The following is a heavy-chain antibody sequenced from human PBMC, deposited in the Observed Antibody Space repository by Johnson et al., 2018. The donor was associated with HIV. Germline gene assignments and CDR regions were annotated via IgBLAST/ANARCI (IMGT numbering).Heavy chain of an antibody. Sequence: QVQLVESGGGVVQPGGSLRLSCAASGFSFSSFGMYWVRQAPGKGLEWVAFIRYDGGKKYYADSVKDRFTISRDNSKNTVNLQMKSLRTEDSGVYYCAKAYCPGCDAFDIWGQGTMVTVSS. CDR1: GFSFSSFG. V-gene: IGHV3-30*02. CDR2: IRYDGGKK. D-gene: IGHD2-21*01. CDR3: AKAYCPGCDAFDI. J-gene: IGHJ3*02.